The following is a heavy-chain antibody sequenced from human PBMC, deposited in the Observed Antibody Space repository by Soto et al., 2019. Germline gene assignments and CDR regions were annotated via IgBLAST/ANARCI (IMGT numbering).Heavy chain of an antibody. Sequence: QVQLVQSGAEVKKPWSSVKVSCKASGGTFSSYAISWVRQAPRQWLEWMGGIIPIFGTANYAQKFQGRVTITADKSTTTAYMELSSLRSEDTAVYYCAIGTPVLTLSIAIAAAGAFDYWGQGTLVTVAS. CDR1: GGTFSSYA. V-gene: IGHV1-69*06. D-gene: IGHD6-13*01. J-gene: IGHJ4*02. CDR3: AIGTPVLTLSIAIAAAGAFDY. CDR2: IIPIFGTA.